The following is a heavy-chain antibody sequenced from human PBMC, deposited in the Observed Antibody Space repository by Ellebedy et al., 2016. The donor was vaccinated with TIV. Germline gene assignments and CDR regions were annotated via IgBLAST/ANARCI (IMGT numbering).Heavy chain of an antibody. CDR3: ARGTIAARPFDY. CDR1: GYTFTSYG. Sequence: AASVKVSCKASGYTFTSYGISWVRQAPGQGLEWMGIINPSGGSTSYAQKFQGRVTMTRDTSTSTVYMELSSLRSEDTAVYYCARGTIAARPFDYWGQGTLVTVSS. CDR2: INPSGGST. J-gene: IGHJ4*02. V-gene: IGHV1-46*01. D-gene: IGHD6-6*01.